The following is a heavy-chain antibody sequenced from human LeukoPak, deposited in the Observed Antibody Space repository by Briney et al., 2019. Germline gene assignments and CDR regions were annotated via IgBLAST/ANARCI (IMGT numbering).Heavy chain of an antibody. Sequence: GGSLRLSCAASGFAFGIYGMRWVRQAPGEGLEWVAFIWSDGTKEFYADSVKGRFTISRDNSNNTVYLHMNSLRAEDTALYFCVRDRNNNYFDYWGQGTLLTVSS. J-gene: IGHJ4*02. CDR1: GFAFGIYG. CDR3: VRDRNNNYFDY. CDR2: IWSDGTKE. D-gene: IGHD1-14*01. V-gene: IGHV3-33*01.